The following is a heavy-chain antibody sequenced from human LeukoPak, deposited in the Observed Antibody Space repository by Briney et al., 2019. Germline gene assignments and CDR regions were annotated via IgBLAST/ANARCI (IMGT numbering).Heavy chain of an antibody. CDR1: GFTFSSYW. CDR2: IKQDGSEK. CDR3: ARGRYYDSSGYYFDY. V-gene: IGHV3-7*01. J-gene: IGHJ4*02. D-gene: IGHD3-22*01. Sequence: GGSLRLSCAASGFTFSSYWMSWVRQAPGKGLEWVANIKQDGSEKYYVDSVKGRFTISTDNAKKSLYLQMNSLRAEDTAVYYCARGRYYDSSGYYFDYWGQGTLVTVSS.